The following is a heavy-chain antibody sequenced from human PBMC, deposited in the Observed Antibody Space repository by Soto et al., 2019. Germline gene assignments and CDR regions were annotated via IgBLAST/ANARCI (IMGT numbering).Heavy chain of an antibody. CDR2: IYWNDDK. Sequence: SGPTLVNPTQTLTLTCALSGFSVSARGVGVGWIRQPPGKALEWLAIIYWNDDKLYRPSLQSRLTITKDTSKNQVVLTMTNMDPVDTAMYYCARSSFDYWGQGTLVTVSS. V-gene: IGHV2-5*01. CDR1: GFSVSARGVG. CDR3: ARSSFDY. J-gene: IGHJ4*02.